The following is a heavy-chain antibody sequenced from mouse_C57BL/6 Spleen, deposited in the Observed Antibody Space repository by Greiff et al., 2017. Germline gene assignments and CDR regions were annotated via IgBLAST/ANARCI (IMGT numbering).Heavy chain of an antibody. CDR3: ARAVVAFYYAMDY. CDR2: IYPGDGDT. CDR1: GYAFSSSW. J-gene: IGHJ4*01. Sequence: VKLKESGPELVKPGASVKISCKASGYAFSSSWMNWVKQRPGKGLEWIGRIYPGDGDTNYNWKFKGKATLTADKSSSTAYMQLSSLTSEDSAVYFCARAVVAFYYAMDYWGQGTSVTVSS. V-gene: IGHV1-82*01. D-gene: IGHD1-1*01.